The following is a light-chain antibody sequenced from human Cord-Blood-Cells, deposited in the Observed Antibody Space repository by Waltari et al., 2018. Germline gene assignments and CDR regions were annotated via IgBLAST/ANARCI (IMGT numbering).Light chain of an antibody. J-gene: IGLJ3*02. Sequence: QPALTQPPPASGSPGQAVPSPRTGTNSYVAGYNYVPWYQQNPGKAPKLVIYEVSKRPSGVPDRFSGSKSGNTASLTVSGLQAEDEADYYCSSYAGSWVFGGGTKLTVL. CDR2: EVS. CDR1: NSYVAGYNY. V-gene: IGLV2-8*01. CDR3: SSYAGSWV.